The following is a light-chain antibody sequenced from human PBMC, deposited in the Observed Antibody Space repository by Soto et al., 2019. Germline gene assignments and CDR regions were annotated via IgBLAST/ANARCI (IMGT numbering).Light chain of an antibody. CDR1: ISDIGGYEY. CDR3: SSYTASSTLGLYV. V-gene: IGLV2-14*01. Sequence: HSALTQPASVSGSPGQSITISCTGTISDIGGYEYVSWYQQHPGKAPRLMIYEVTYRPSGVSNRFSGSKSGSTASLTISGLQAEDEADYYCSSYTASSTLGLYVFGTGTKVTVL. J-gene: IGLJ1*01. CDR2: EVT.